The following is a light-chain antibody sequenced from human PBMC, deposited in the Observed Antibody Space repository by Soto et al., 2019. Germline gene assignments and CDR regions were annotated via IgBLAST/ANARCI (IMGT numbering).Light chain of an antibody. CDR1: SSNIGAGYD. V-gene: IGLV1-40*01. J-gene: IGLJ1*01. Sequence: QSVLTQPPSVSDAPGQSVTISCTGSSSNIGAGYDVHWYQQLPGTAPKLLIYGNSNRPSGVPDRFSGYKSGTSASLAITGRQGEDEADYYCQSYDRSLSGYVFGTGTKVTVL. CDR2: GNS. CDR3: QSYDRSLSGYV.